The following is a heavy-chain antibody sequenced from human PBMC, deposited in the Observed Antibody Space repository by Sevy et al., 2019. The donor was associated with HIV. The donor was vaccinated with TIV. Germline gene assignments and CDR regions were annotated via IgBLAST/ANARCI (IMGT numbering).Heavy chain of an antibody. J-gene: IGHJ4*02. CDR1: GFTFSSYA. Sequence: GGSLRLSCAASGFTFSSYAMSWVRQAPGKGLEWVSAISGSGGSTYYADSVKGRFTISRDNSKNTLYLQMNGLRAEDTAVYYCAKDTGLRYFDWLPRVFDYWGQGTLVTVSS. CDR3: AKDTGLRYFDWLPRVFDY. CDR2: ISGSGGST. D-gene: IGHD3-9*01. V-gene: IGHV3-23*01.